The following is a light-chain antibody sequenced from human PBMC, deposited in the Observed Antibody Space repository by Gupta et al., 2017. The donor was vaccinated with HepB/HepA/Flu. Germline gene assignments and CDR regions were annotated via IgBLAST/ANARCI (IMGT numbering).Light chain of an antibody. Sequence: QSALTQPASVSGSPGQSITISCTGTSNDVGSYDLVSWYQHHPGKAPKLMIYDVTKRPSGVSNRFSGSKSGNTASLTISGLQAEDEADYYCCSYAGSGTVYVFGTGTKVTVL. CDR1: SNDVGSYDL. CDR2: DVT. CDR3: CSYAGSGTVYV. J-gene: IGLJ1*01. V-gene: IGLV2-23*02.